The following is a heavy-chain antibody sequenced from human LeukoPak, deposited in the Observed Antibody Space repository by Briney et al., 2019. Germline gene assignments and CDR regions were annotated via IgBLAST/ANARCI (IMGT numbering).Heavy chain of an antibody. CDR1: GYTFTAYF. D-gene: IGHD3-10*01. J-gene: IGHJ5*02. CDR3: AREAVLLWFGERNWFDP. V-gene: IGHV1-2*02. CDR2: INPNSGGT. Sequence: ASVKVSCKASGYTFTAYFMHWVRQAPGQGLEWMGWINPNSGGTNYAQKFQGRVTMTRDTSISTAYMELSRLRSDDTAVYYCAREAVLLWFGERNWFDPWGQGTLVTVSS.